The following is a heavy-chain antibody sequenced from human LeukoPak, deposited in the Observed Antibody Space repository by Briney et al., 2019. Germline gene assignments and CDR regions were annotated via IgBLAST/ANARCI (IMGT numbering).Heavy chain of an antibody. J-gene: IGHJ4*02. CDR3: ARSHDHLWGNYPDY. CDR2: IHHDGRI. V-gene: IGHV4-4*02. CDR1: GGSIDSTNW. Sequence: PSGTLSLTCDVSGGSIDSTNWWNWVRQPPGKGLEWIGEIHHDGRINYNPSLKSRVTLSVDKSKNQFSLRLNSVTAADTAMYYCARSHDHLWGNYPDYWGQGTLVTVSS. D-gene: IGHD3-16*02.